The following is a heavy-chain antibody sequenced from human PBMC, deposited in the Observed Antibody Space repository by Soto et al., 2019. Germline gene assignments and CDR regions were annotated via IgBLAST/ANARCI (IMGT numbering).Heavy chain of an antibody. CDR1: GFTFSSYS. CDR3: ARGLYYYDSSGYWGY. J-gene: IGHJ4*02. V-gene: IGHV3-48*02. Sequence: EVQLVESGGGLVQPGGSLRLSCAASGFTFSSYSMNWVRQAPGKGLEWVSYISSSSSTIYYADSVKGRFTISRDNDKNSLYLQMNSLRDEDTAVYYCARGLYYYDSSGYWGYWGQGTLVTGSS. D-gene: IGHD3-22*01. CDR2: ISSSSSTI.